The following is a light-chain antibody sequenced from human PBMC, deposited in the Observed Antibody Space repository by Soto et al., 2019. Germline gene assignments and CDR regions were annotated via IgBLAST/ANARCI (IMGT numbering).Light chain of an antibody. CDR1: SSDVGGYNY. CDR3: SSYAGSNTNWV. J-gene: IGLJ3*02. V-gene: IGLV2-8*01. Sequence: QSALTQLPSASGSPGQSVTISCTGTSSDVGGYNYVSWYQQHPGKAPKLMIYEVSKRPSGVPDRFSGSKSGNTASLTVSGLQAEDEADYYCSSYAGSNTNWVFGGGTKLTVL. CDR2: EVS.